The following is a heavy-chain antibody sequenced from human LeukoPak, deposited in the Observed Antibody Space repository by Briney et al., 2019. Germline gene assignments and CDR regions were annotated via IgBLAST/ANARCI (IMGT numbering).Heavy chain of an antibody. D-gene: IGHD6-19*01. V-gene: IGHV4-39*01. Sequence: PSETLSLTCTVSGGSISSSAYYWGWIRQPPGKGLEWIGSLYFGGNSYFNPSLKSRVTISVDTSKNQFSLKVFSVTPADTAVYYCARHNRTVTHKGVAATMLVGFHWFDPWGQGILVTVSS. CDR2: LYFGGNS. J-gene: IGHJ5*02. CDR1: GGSISSSAYY. CDR3: ARHNRTVTHKGVAATMLVGFHWFDP.